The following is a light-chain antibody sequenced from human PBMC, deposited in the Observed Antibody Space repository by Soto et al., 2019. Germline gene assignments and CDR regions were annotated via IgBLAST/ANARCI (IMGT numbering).Light chain of an antibody. CDR2: EAS. V-gene: IGKV1-33*01. CDR3: QQYDNVPLT. CDR1: QDITND. J-gene: IGKJ4*01. Sequence: DIQMTQSPSSLSASVGDRVTITCQARQDITNDLNWYQQKPGKAPQVLIYEASNLETGVPPRFSGSGSGTDFTFTISSLQPEDIATYFCQQYDNVPLTFGGGNKVEIK.